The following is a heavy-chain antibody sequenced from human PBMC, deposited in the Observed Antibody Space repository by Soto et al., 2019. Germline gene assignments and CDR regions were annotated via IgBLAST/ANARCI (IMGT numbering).Heavy chain of an antibody. CDR2: IDPSDSYT. V-gene: IGHV5-10-1*03. Sequence: EVQLVQSGAEVKKPGESLRISCKGSGYSFTSYWISWVRQMPGKGLEWMGRIDPSDSYTNYSPSFQGHVTISADKSISTAYLQWSSRKASDTAMYYCASRYCSGGSCSYYYYGMDVWGQGTTVTVSS. D-gene: IGHD2-15*01. CDR3: ASRYCSGGSCSYYYYGMDV. J-gene: IGHJ6*02. CDR1: GYSFTSYW.